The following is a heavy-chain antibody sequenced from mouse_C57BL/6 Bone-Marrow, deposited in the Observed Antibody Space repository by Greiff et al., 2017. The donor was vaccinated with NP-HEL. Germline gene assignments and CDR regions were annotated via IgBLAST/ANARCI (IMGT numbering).Heavy chain of an antibody. CDR3: AREAYYSNYVLDY. V-gene: IGHV1-59*01. D-gene: IGHD2-5*01. J-gene: IGHJ2*01. CDR1: GYTFTSYW. Sequence: QVQLQQPGAELVRPGTSVKLSCKASGYTFTSYWMHWVKQRPGQGLEWIGVIDPSDSYTNYNQKFKGKATLTVDTSSSTAYMQLSSLTSEDSAVYYCAREAYYSNYVLDYWGRGTTLTVSS. CDR2: IDPSDSYT.